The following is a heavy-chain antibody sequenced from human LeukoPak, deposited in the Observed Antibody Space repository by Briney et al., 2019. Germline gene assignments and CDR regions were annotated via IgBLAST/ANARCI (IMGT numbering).Heavy chain of an antibody. Sequence: SETLSLTCAVSGGSISSGTYSWSWIRQPPGKGLEWIGYVYHNGNLYYNPSLKSRVTISVDRSKNQLSLNLKFVTAADTAVYYCAREGEPYGFDYWGQGAPVTVSS. V-gene: IGHV4-30-2*01. J-gene: IGHJ4*02. CDR2: VYHNGNL. D-gene: IGHD3-10*01. CDR1: GGSISSGTYS. CDR3: AREGEPYGFDY.